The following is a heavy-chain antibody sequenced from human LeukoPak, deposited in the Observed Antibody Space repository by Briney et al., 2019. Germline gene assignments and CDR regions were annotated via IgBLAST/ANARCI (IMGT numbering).Heavy chain of an antibody. CDR3: ARGDYYDSSGYYNY. D-gene: IGHD3-22*01. CDR2: ISSSSSYI. J-gene: IGHJ4*02. CDR1: GYSISSGYY. V-gene: IGHV3-21*01. Sequence: ETLSLTCAVSGYSISSGYYWGWIRQPPGKGLEWVSSISSSSSYIYYADSVKGRFTISRDNAKNSLYLQMNSLRAEDTAVYYCARGDYYDSSGYYNYWGQGTLVTVSS.